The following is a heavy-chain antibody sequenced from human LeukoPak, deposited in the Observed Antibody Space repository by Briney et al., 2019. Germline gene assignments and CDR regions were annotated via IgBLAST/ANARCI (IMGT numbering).Heavy chain of an antibody. Sequence: PSETLSLTCTVSGGSMSSYYWNWIRQPPGKGLEWIGYIYYSGSTNYNPSLKSRVTISVDTSKNQFSLKLSSVTAADTAVYYCARSGYSYDPVDYWGQGTLVTVSS. V-gene: IGHV4-59*08. D-gene: IGHD5-18*01. J-gene: IGHJ4*02. CDR2: IYYSGST. CDR3: ARSGYSYDPVDY. CDR1: GGSMSSYY.